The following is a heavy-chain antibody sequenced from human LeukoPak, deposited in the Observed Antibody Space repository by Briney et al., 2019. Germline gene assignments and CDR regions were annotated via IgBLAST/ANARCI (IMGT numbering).Heavy chain of an antibody. CDR1: GFTFDDYA. V-gene: IGHV3-9*01. CDR3: AKAEGGWKSLLSDY. D-gene: IGHD1-1*01. CDR2: ISWNSGNI. J-gene: IGHJ4*02. Sequence: GGSLRLSCAASGFTFDDYAMHWVQQAPGKGLEWVSGISWNSGNIGYADSVKGRFTISRDNAKNSLYLQMNSLRREDTAFYYCAKAEGGWKSLLSDYWGQGTLVTVSS.